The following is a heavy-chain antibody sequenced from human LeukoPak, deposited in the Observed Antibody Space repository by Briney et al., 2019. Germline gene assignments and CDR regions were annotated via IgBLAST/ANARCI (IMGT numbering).Heavy chain of an antibody. CDR2: INYRGSA. D-gene: IGHD1-26*01. V-gene: IGHV4-31*03. J-gene: IGHJ5*02. Sequence: PSQTLSLTCTVSGGSISSVDYYWSWIRQYPGKGLEWIGYINYRGSAYYNPSLKSRVTISVDTSKNQFSLKLTSVTAADTAVYYCARVTKSGSYFEGVSWFDPWGQGTLVTVSS. CDR3: ARVTKSGSYFEGVSWFDP. CDR1: GGSISSVDYY.